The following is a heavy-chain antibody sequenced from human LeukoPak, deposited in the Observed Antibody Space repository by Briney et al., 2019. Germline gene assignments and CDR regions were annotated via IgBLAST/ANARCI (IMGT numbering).Heavy chain of an antibody. CDR3: AKGGGYEAQYYYYYLDV. Sequence: PGGSLRLSCAASGFTFSNYAIHWARQAPGRGLEWVAAISYDGNSQHYGAPVKGRFTISRDNSKNTVYLQINTLRTDDAAVYYCAKGGGYEAQYYYYYLDVWGKGTTVTISS. CDR2: ISYDGNSQ. V-gene: IGHV3-30*18. D-gene: IGHD5-12*01. J-gene: IGHJ6*03. CDR1: GFTFSNYA.